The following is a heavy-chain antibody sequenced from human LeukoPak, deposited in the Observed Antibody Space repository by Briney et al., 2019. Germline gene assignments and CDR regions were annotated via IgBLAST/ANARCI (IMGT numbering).Heavy chain of an antibody. J-gene: IGHJ4*02. D-gene: IGHD5-12*01. V-gene: IGHV4-39*01. CDR2: VHYRGNT. CDR1: GGSVSSSDYY. Sequence: SETLSLTCTVSGGSVSSSDYYWGWIRQPPGQGLEWIGNVHYRGNTYYRPSLKSRVTISVDTSKNQLSLKLSTVTAADTAVYYCARSLGYGDYDYWGQGTLVTVSS. CDR3: ARSLGYGDYDY.